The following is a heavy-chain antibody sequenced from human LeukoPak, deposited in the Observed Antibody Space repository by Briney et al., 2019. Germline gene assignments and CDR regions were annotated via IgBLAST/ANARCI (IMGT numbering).Heavy chain of an antibody. J-gene: IGHJ4*02. CDR3: AKDRVVGPAAMPFDY. V-gene: IGHV3-23*01. CDR2: ISGSGGST. CDR1: GFTFSSSA. Sequence: GGSLRLSCAASGFTFSSSAMSWVRQAPGEGLEWVSAISGSGGSTYYADSVKGRFTISRDNSKNTLYLQMNSLRAEDTAVYYCAKDRVVGPAAMPFDYWGQGTLVTVSS. D-gene: IGHD2-2*01.